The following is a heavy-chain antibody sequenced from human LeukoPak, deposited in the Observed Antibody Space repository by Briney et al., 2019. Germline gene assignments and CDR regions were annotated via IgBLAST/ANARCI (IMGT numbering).Heavy chain of an antibody. Sequence: PSETLSLTCTVSGGSISSYYWSWIRQPPGEGLEWIGYIYYSGSSNYNPSLKSRVTISVDTSKNQFSLKLSSVTAADTAVYYCATGGYSSSWLYWGQGTLVTVSS. CDR2: IYYSGSS. CDR1: GGSISSYY. CDR3: ATGGYSSSWLY. D-gene: IGHD6-13*01. V-gene: IGHV4-59*01. J-gene: IGHJ4*02.